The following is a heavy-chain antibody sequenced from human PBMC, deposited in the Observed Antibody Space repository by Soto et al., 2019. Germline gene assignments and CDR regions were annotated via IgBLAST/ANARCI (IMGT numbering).Heavy chain of an antibody. CDR1: GGSISSSNW. CDR3: ARGITMVRGVITGGYYYYGMDV. CDR2: IYHSGST. D-gene: IGHD3-10*01. Sequence: SETLSLTCAVSGGSISSSNWWSWVRQPPGKGLEWIGEIYHSGSTNYNPSLKSRVTISVDKSKNQFSLKLSSVTAADTAVYYCARGITMVRGVITGGYYYYGMDVWGQGTKVTVSS. V-gene: IGHV4-4*02. J-gene: IGHJ6*02.